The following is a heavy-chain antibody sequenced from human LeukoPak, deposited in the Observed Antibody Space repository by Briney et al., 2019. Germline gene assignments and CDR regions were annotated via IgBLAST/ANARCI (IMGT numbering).Heavy chain of an antibody. D-gene: IGHD3-22*01. V-gene: IGHV4-59*01. CDR2: IYCSGST. CDR1: GGSINSYY. CDR3: ARGAPYYYDSSGYLFDY. Sequence: PSETLSLTCTVSGGSINSYYWSWIRQPPGKGLEWIGYIYCSGSTNYNPSLKSRVTISVDTSKNQFSLKLSSVTAADTAVYYCARGAPYYYDSSGYLFDYWGQGTLVTVSS. J-gene: IGHJ4*02.